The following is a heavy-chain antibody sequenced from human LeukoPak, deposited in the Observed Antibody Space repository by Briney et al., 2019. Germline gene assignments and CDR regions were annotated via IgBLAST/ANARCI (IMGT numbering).Heavy chain of an antibody. J-gene: IGHJ4*02. V-gene: IGHV3-23*01. CDR3: AKVSGSYPAGYFDY. CDR1: GFTFSSYA. CDR2: ISGSGGST. Sequence: PGGSLRLSCAASGFTFSSYAMSWVRQAPGKGLEWVSAISGSGGSTYYADSVKGRFTISRDNSKNALYLQMNSLRAEDTAVYYCAKVSGSYPAGYFDYWGQGTLVTVSS. D-gene: IGHD1-26*01.